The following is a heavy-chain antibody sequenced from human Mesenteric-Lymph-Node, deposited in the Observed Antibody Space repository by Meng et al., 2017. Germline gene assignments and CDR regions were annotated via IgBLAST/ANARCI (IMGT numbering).Heavy chain of an antibody. V-gene: IGHV3-9*01. CDR1: GFTFDGYA. J-gene: IGHJ3*02. CDR2: ISWNSGSI. CDR3: AKYWSSGYYGLLYDAVDI. D-gene: IGHD3-22*01. Sequence: SLKISCAASGFTFDGYAMHWVRQAPGKGLEWVSGISWNSGSIGYADSVKGRFTISRDNAKNSLYLQMNSLRAEDTALYYCAKYWSSGYYGLLYDAVDIWGQGTMVTVSS.